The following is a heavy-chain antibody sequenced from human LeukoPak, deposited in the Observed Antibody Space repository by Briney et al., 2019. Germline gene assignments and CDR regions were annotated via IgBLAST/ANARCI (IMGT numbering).Heavy chain of an antibody. Sequence: GASVKVSCKASGYTFTSYDINWVRQATGQGLEWMGWMNPNSGNTGYAQKFQGRVTTTRNTSISTAYMELSSLRSEDTAVYYCASRGHYYDSSGYLEAFDIWGQGTMVTVSS. V-gene: IGHV1-8*01. CDR1: GYTFTSYD. CDR2: MNPNSGNT. J-gene: IGHJ3*02. CDR3: ASRGHYYDSSGYLEAFDI. D-gene: IGHD3-22*01.